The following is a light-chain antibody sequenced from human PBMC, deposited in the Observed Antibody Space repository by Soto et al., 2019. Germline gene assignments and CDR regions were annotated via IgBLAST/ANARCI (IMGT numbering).Light chain of an antibody. CDR2: GAS. J-gene: IGKJ5*01. V-gene: IGKV3-20*01. Sequence: EIVLTQSPGTLSLSPGERATLSCRASQSVSSSYLAWYQQKPGQAPRLLISGASSRATGTPDRFSGSGSGTDFTLAISRLEPEDFAVYYCQQYGSAPITFGQGTRLEI. CDR1: QSVSSSY. CDR3: QQYGSAPIT.